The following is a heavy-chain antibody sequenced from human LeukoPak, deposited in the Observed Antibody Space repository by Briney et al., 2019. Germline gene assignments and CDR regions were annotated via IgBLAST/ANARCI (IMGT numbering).Heavy chain of an antibody. J-gene: IGHJ4*02. V-gene: IGHV3-48*02. CDR1: GFTFSNAW. CDR2: ISSSRATI. Sequence: PGGSLRLSCAASGFTFSNAWMNWVRQAPGKGLEWLSYISSSRATIYYADSVKGRFTISRDNAVNSLYLQMNSLRDEDTAVYYCARDYGTHGEYFDYWGQGTLVTVSS. D-gene: IGHD3-10*01. CDR3: ARDYGTHGEYFDY.